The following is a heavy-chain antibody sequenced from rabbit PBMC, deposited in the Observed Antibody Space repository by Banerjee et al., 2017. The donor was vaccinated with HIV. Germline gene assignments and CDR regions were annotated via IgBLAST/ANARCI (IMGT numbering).Heavy chain of an antibody. CDR2: IYTGSGST. D-gene: IGHD6-1*01. CDR1: GFSFSNNYV. CDR3: GRDRDGDAGYGSLAL. J-gene: IGHJ4*01. V-gene: IGHV1S40*01. Sequence: QSLEESGGDLVKPGASLTLTCTASGFSFSNNYVMCWVRQAPGKGLEWIGCIYTGSGSTDYASWAKGRFTISKTSSTTVTLQMTSLTAADTATYFCGRDRDGDAGYGSLALWGPGTLVTVS.